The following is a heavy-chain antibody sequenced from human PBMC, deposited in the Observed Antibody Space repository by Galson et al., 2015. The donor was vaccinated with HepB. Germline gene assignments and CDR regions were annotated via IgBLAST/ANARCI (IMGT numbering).Heavy chain of an antibody. D-gene: IGHD2-15*01. Sequence: SVKVSCKASGGTFSSYAISWVRQAPGQGLEWMGRIIPILGIANYAQKFQGRVTITADKSTSTAYMELSSLRSEDTAVYYCAREDIVVVVAATPVGMDVWGQGTTVTVSS. CDR2: IIPILGIA. V-gene: IGHV1-69*04. CDR1: GGTFSSYA. J-gene: IGHJ6*02. CDR3: AREDIVVVVAATPVGMDV.